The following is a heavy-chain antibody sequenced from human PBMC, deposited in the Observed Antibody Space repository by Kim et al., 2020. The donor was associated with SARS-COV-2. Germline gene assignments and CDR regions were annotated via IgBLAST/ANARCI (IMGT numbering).Heavy chain of an antibody. CDR2: IKQDGSEK. CDR3: ASGTLTMIRLVLFYYYG. D-gene: IGHD3-10*01. CDR1: GFTFSSHW. Sequence: GGSLRLSCAASGFTFSSHWMSWVRQAPGTGLEWVANIKQDGSEKYYVDSVKGRFTISRDNAKNSLYLQMNSLRAEDTAVYYCASGTLTMIRLVLFYYYG. J-gene: IGHJ6*01. V-gene: IGHV3-7*01.